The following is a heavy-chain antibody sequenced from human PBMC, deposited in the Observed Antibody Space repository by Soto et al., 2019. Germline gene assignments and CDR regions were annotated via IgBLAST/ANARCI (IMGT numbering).Heavy chain of an antibody. CDR3: ARGVYGDYHRFYYGMDV. V-gene: IGHV4-31*03. CDR1: GGSISSGGYY. J-gene: IGHJ6*02. CDR2: IYYSGST. D-gene: IGHD4-17*01. Sequence: QVQLQESGPGLVKPSQTLSLTCTVSGGSISSGGYYWSWIRQHPGKGLEWIGYIYYSGSTYYNPSLKSRVTISVDTSKNQFSLKLSSVTAADTAVYYCARGVYGDYHRFYYGMDVWGQGTTVTVSS.